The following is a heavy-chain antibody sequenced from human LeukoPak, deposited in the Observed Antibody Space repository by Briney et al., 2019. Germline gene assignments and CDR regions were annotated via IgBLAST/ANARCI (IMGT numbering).Heavy chain of an antibody. V-gene: IGHV1-8*02. Sequence: ASVKVSCKASGGTFSSYAINWVRQATGQGLEWMGWMNPNSGNTGYAQKFQGRVTMTRNTSISTAYMELSSLRSEDTAVYYCARVVGRYYDSSGYSTRGHYGMDVWGQGTTVTVSS. CDR3: ARVVGRYYDSSGYSTRGHYGMDV. D-gene: IGHD3-22*01. CDR1: GGTFSSYA. CDR2: MNPNSGNT. J-gene: IGHJ6*02.